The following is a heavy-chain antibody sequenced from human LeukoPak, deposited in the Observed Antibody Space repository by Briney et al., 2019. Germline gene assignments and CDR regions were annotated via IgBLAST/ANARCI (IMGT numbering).Heavy chain of an antibody. D-gene: IGHD4-17*01. J-gene: IGHJ4*02. CDR2: INPNSGGT. CDR1: GYTFTGYY. CDR3: ARDPRGTTVIFDY. V-gene: IGHV1-2*02. Sequence: EASVKVSCKASGYTFTGYYMHWVRQAPGQGLEWMGWINPNSGGTNYAQKFQGRVTMTRDTSISTAYMELSRLRSDDTAVYYCARDPRGTTVIFDYWGQGTLATVSS.